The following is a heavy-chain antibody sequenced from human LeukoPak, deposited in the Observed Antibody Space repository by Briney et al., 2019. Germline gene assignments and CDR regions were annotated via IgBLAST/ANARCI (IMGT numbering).Heavy chain of an antibody. D-gene: IGHD2-2*01. J-gene: IGHJ5*02. CDR2: ISISDSAV. CDR1: GFTCSSYS. V-gene: IGHV3-48*04. Sequence: GGSLRLSCAASGFTCSSYSMNWVRQAPGKGLEWISYISISDSAVYYADSVKGRFTISRDNAKTSLYLQMNSLRAEDTAVYYCARDAFYCSSTSCYDHWGQGTLVTVSS. CDR3: ARDAFYCSSTSCYDH.